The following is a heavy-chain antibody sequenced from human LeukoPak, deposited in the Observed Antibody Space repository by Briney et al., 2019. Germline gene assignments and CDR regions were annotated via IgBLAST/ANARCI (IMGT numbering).Heavy chain of an antibody. CDR1: GYTFTGYY. Sequence: GGSLKISCKGSGYTFTGYYMHWVRQAPGQGLEWMGWINPNSGGTNYAQKFQGRVTMTRDTSISTAYMELSRLRSDDTAVYYCARVGYGELRSFDPWGQGTLVTVSS. V-gene: IGHV1-2*02. CDR3: ARVGYGELRSFDP. D-gene: IGHD4-17*01. J-gene: IGHJ5*02. CDR2: INPNSGGT.